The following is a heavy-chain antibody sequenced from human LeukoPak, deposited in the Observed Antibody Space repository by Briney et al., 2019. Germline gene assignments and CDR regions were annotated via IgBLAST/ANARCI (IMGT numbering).Heavy chain of an antibody. J-gene: IGHJ4*02. CDR3: ARDPLGYYYDSSGSL. CDR2: IYHSGST. CDR1: GYSISSGYY. D-gene: IGHD3-22*01. V-gene: IGHV4-38-2*02. Sequence: SETLSLTCTVSGYSISSGYYWGWIRQPPGKGLEWIGCIYHSGSTYYNPSLKSRATISVDTSKNQFSLKLSSVTAADTAVYYCARDPLGYYYDSSGSLWGQGTLVTVSS.